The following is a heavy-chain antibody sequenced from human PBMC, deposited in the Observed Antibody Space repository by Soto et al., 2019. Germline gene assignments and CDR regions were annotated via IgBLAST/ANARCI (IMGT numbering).Heavy chain of an antibody. Sequence: GAAVKVSCKASGYTFTGYYLHWARRAPGQGLQWVGWINPSSGDTNYTQKFQGRVTMTRDTAISTVYMELSSLRSDDTAVYYCARVLAPSFDYWTGFDYWGQESLVT. CDR3: ARVLAPSFDYWTGFDY. CDR1: GYTFTGYY. V-gene: IGHV1-2*02. CDR2: INPSSGDT. D-gene: IGHD3-3*01. J-gene: IGHJ4*02.